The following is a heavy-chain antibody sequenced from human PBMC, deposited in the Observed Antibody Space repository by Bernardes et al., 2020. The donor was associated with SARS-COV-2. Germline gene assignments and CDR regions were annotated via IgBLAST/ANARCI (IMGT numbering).Heavy chain of an antibody. J-gene: IGHJ4*02. V-gene: IGHV3-23*01. D-gene: IGHD6-19*01. CDR1: GFTFSSYA. CDR3: AKERRYNSAWYPIQFDY. CDR2: ITGSDGTT. Sequence: GGSLRLSCAASGFTFSSYAMTWVRQAPGKGLEWVSAITGSDGTTYYADSVKGRFTISRDNSKNTLYLQMNSLRAEDTAVYFCAKERRYNSAWYPIQFDYWGQGTLSPSPQ.